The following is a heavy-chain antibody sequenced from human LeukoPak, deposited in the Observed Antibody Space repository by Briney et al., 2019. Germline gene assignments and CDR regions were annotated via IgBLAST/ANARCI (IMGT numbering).Heavy chain of an antibody. CDR3: ATVSSGWYYFDY. CDR1: GFTFSSYD. D-gene: IGHD6-19*01. Sequence: GGSLRLSCAASGFTFSSYDMRWVRQPPGKGLECVSSISGSGGSTYYADSVKGRFTISRDNSKNTLSLQMNSLRAEDTAIYYRATVSSGWYYFDYWGQGTLVTVSS. CDR2: ISGSGGST. V-gene: IGHV3-23*01. J-gene: IGHJ4*02.